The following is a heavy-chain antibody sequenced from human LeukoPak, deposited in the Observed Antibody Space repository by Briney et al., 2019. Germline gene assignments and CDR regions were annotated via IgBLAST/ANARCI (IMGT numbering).Heavy chain of an antibody. D-gene: IGHD5/OR15-5a*01. Sequence: GGSLRLSCAASGFTFSSYAMSWVRQAPGKGLEWVSAISDSGDRTHYADSVKGRFTISRDNSKNTLFLQMNSLRAEDTAVYYCAKNVDIVSTSNFDYWGQGTLVTVSS. CDR1: GFTFSSYA. CDR3: AKNVDIVSTSNFDY. V-gene: IGHV3-23*01. J-gene: IGHJ4*02. CDR2: ISDSGDRT.